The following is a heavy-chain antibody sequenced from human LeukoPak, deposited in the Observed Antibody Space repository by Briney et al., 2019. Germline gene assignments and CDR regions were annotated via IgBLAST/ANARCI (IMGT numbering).Heavy chain of an antibody. CDR1: GFTVSSSY. D-gene: IGHD3-9*01. CDR2: IYSGGTT. Sequence: GGSLRLSCAASGFTVSSSYMSWVRQAPGKGLGWVSVIYSGGTTFYADSVKGRFIISRDNSKNTLYLQMNSLRVEDTAVYYCVRDRGYDILTGYSEVLFSDYWGQGTLVTVSS. CDR3: VRDRGYDILTGYSEVLFSDY. V-gene: IGHV3-53*01. J-gene: IGHJ4*02.